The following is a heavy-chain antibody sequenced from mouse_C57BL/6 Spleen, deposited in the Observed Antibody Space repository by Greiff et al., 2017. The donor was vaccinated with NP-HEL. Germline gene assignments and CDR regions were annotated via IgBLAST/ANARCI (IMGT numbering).Heavy chain of an antibody. CDR2: IDPETGGT. D-gene: IGHD2-3*01. CDR3: TRGEGYSSWFAY. V-gene: IGHV1-15*01. Sequence: VQLQQSGAELVRPGASVTLSCKASGYTFTDYEMHWVKQTPVHGLEWIGAIDPETGGTAYNQKFKGKAILTADKSSSTAYMELRSLTSEDSAVYYWTRGEGYSSWFAYWGQGTLVTVSA. J-gene: IGHJ3*01. CDR1: GYTFTDYE.